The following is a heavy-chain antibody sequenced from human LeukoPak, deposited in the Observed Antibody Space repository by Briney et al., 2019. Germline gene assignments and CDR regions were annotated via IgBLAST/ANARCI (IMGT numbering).Heavy chain of an antibody. V-gene: IGHV3-23*01. D-gene: IGHD2-2*01. CDR1: GFTFSSYA. CDR2: ISGSGGST. Sequence: GGSLRLSCAASGFTFSSYAMSWVRQAPGKGLEWVSAISGSGGSTYYADSVKGRFTISRDNSKSTLYLQMNSLRAEDTAVYYCAKGRYCSSTSCSRPWNWFDPWGQGTLVTVSS. CDR3: AKGRYCSSTSCSRPWNWFDP. J-gene: IGHJ5*02.